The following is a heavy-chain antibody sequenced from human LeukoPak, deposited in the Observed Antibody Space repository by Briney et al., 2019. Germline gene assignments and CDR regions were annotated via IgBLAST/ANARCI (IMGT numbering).Heavy chain of an antibody. V-gene: IGHV3-23*03. CDR3: AASIVGLTYDEHFEH. Sequence: GGSLRLSCAGSGFNFTNFAINWVRQAPGKGLEWVSVMYNGGGTYYADSVKGRFTISRDISRNTLYLQMNSLRAEDTAVYYCAASIVGLTYDEHFEHWGQGTLVTVSS. CDR1: GFNFTNFA. D-gene: IGHD1-26*01. J-gene: IGHJ1*01. CDR2: MYNGGGT.